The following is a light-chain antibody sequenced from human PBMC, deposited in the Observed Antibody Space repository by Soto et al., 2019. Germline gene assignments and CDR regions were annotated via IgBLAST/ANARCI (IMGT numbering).Light chain of an antibody. CDR2: GAS. CDR3: QQRQYWPPIT. V-gene: IGKV3D-20*02. CDR1: QSVSNNY. Sequence: EIVLTQSPGTLSLSPGERATISCRASQSVSNNYLAWYQQKPGQAPRLLIYGASNRATGIPDRFSGSGSGTDFTLTISSLEPEDFAVYYCQQRQYWPPITFGQGTRLEIK. J-gene: IGKJ5*01.